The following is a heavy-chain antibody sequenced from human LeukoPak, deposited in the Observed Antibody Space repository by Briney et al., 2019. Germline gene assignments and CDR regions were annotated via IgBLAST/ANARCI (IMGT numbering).Heavy chain of an antibody. J-gene: IGHJ3*02. CDR3: TRGLPRAKDAFDI. Sequence: SETLSLTCTVSGGSISTSSYYWGWIRQPPGKGLEWIGSIYYGGTTYYNPSLKSRVSISVDTSESQFSLKLSSVTAADTALYYCTRGLPRAKDAFDIWGRGTIVTGPS. CDR1: GGSISTSSYY. CDR2: IYYGGTT. V-gene: IGHV4-39*01.